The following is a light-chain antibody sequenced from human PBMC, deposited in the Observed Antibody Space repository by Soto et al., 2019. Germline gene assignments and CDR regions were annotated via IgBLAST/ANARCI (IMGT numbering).Light chain of an antibody. CDR1: NIGSES. CDR3: QVWDSSSEQVV. CDR2: YDS. Sequence: SYELTQPPSVSVAPGKTARITCGGNNIGSESVHWYQQRPGQAPVLVIYYDSNRPSGIPERFSGYNSGNTATLTISRVEAGDEADYYCQVWDSSSEQVVFGGGTKVTVL. V-gene: IGLV3-21*01. J-gene: IGLJ3*02.